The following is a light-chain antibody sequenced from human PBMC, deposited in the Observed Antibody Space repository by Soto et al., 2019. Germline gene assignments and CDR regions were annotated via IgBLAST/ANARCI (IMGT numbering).Light chain of an antibody. CDR2: DVS. CDR1: SSDVGDYNY. Sequence: SALTQPASVSGSPGQSITISCTGTSSDVGDYNYVSWYQQHPGKAPKLMIYDVSNRPSGISNRFSGSKSGNTASLTISGLQAEDEADYYCSSYTSSSTNVVFGGGTKLTVL. J-gene: IGLJ2*01. V-gene: IGLV2-14*01. CDR3: SSYTSSSTNVV.